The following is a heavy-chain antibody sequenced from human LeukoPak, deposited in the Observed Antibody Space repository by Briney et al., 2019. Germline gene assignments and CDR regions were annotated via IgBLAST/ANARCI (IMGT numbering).Heavy chain of an antibody. CDR1: GGTFSSYP. CDR2: IIPIFGTA. Sequence: SVKVSCKASGGTFSSYPISWVRQAPGQGLEWMGGIIPIFGTANYAQKFQGRVTITADESTSTAYMELSSLRSEDTAVYYCARGEGLRYYFDYWGQGTLVTVSS. J-gene: IGHJ4*02. D-gene: IGHD1-26*01. CDR3: ARGEGLRYYFDY. V-gene: IGHV1-69*13.